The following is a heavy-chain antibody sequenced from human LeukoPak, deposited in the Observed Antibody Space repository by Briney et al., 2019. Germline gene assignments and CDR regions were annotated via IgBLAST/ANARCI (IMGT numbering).Heavy chain of an antibody. J-gene: IGHJ4*02. CDR3: ARRPAAGRCFDY. Sequence: GGSLRLSCAVSGFTFSDYHMSWIRQAPGEGLEWVSYISSGGSSISHADSVKGRFTISRDNAENSLYLQMNSLRAEDTAVYYCARRPAAGRCFDYWGQGTLVTVPS. CDR1: GFTFSDYH. D-gene: IGHD6-13*01. V-gene: IGHV3-11*01. CDR2: ISSGGSSI.